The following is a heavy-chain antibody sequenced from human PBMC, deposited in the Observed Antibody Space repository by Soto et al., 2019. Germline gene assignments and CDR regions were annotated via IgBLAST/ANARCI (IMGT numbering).Heavy chain of an antibody. Sequence: ASVKVSCKASGYTFTGYYMHWVRQAPGQGLEWMGWINPNSGGTNYAQKFQGRVTMTRDTSISTAYMELSRLRSDDTAVYYCARDLVEGGSYYPNYYYYYGMDVWGQGTTVTVSS. CDR1: GYTFTGYY. D-gene: IGHD3-10*01. V-gene: IGHV1-2*02. J-gene: IGHJ6*02. CDR3: ARDLVEGGSYYPNYYYYYGMDV. CDR2: INPNSGGT.